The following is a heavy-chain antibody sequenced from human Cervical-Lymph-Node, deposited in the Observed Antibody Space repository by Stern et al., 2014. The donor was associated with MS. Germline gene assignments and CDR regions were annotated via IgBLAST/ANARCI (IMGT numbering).Heavy chain of an antibody. D-gene: IGHD2-21*02. CDR3: ATHRGRVTYYYGMDV. V-gene: IGHV1-24*01. Sequence: MQLVESGAEVKKPGASGKVSCKVSGYTLSEISMHWVRQAPGKGLEWMGGFDPEHGETRYAQKFQGRVPMAEDRSTDTAYMELSSLRSEDTAVYYCATHRGRVTYYYGMDVWGQGTTVTVSS. J-gene: IGHJ6*02. CDR1: GYTLSEIS. CDR2: FDPEHGET.